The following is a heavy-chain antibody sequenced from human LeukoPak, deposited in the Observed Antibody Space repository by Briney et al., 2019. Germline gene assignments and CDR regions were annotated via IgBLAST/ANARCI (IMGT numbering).Heavy chain of an antibody. Sequence: ASVKVSCKASGGTFSRFTISWVRQAPGQGFEWMGGVTPIFGTANFAQKFQGRVSITADESTSTAFMELSSLRSEDTAVYYCAREWGLESSGYYYAYWGQGTLVTVSS. D-gene: IGHD3-22*01. CDR3: AREWGLESSGYYYAY. CDR2: VTPIFGTA. CDR1: GGTFSRFT. V-gene: IGHV1-69*13. J-gene: IGHJ4*02.